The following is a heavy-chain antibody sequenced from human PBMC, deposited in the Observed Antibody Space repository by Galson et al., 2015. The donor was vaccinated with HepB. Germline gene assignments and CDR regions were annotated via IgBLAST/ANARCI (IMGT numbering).Heavy chain of an antibody. V-gene: IGHV4-59*08. D-gene: IGHD2-15*01. CDR2: IYYSGST. J-gene: IGHJ4*02. Sequence: ETLSLTCTVSGGSISSYYWSWIRQPPVKGLEWIGYIYYSGSTNYNPSLKSRVTISVDTSKNQFSLKLSSVTAADTAVYYCARQVNAAATSQWGGFDYWGQGTLVTVSS. CDR1: GGSISSYY. CDR3: ARQVNAAATSQWGGFDY.